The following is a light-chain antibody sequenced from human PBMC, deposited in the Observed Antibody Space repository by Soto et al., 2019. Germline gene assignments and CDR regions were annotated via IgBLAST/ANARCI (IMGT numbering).Light chain of an antibody. CDR3: SSYTSSSTLVV. V-gene: IGLV2-14*01. CDR1: SSDIGRYNY. Sequence: QSALTQPASVSGSPGQSITISCTGTSSDIGRYNYVSWFQQHPGKVPKLVIFEVNYRPSGVSNRFSGSKSGNTASLTISGLQAEDEADYYCSSYTSSSTLVVFGGGTKLTVL. CDR2: EVN. J-gene: IGLJ2*01.